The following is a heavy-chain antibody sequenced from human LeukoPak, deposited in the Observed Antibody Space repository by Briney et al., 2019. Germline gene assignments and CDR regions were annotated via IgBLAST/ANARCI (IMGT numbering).Heavy chain of an antibody. CDR3: AGFPGYSYGDLSYYGLRV. Sequence: PGGSLRLSWEASTSNFYYYYMNWIRQAPGKGLEWLSYISDNGKTIFYADSVKGRFTISRDNAGKSLFLQMSSLRVEDSAVYFCAGFPGYSYGDLSYYGLRVWGQGTTVTVSS. D-gene: IGHD5-18*01. CDR2: ISDNGKTI. J-gene: IGHJ6*02. CDR1: TSNFYYYY. V-gene: IGHV3-11*01.